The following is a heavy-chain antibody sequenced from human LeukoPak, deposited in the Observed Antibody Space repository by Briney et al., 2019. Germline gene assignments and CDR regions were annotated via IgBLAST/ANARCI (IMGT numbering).Heavy chain of an antibody. CDR3: AKERVAAAGSPYYYYYYMDV. V-gene: IGHV3-7*03. CDR1: GFSFSGYY. CDR2: INEDGSEK. Sequence: GGSLRLSCAASGFSFSGYYMSWLRQAPGRGLEWVANINEDGSEKYYVDSVKGRFTISRDNSKNTLYLQMNSLRAEDTAVYYCAKERVAAAGSPYYYYYYMDVWGKGTTVTISS. J-gene: IGHJ6*03. D-gene: IGHD6-13*01.